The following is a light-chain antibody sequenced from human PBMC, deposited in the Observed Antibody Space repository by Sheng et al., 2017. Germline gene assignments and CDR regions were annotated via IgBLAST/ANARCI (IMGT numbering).Light chain of an antibody. CDR2: AAS. J-gene: IGKJ5*01. V-gene: IGKV1-9*01. CDR1: QGISSS. Sequence: DIQLTQSPSFLSASVGDRVTITCRASQGISSSLAWYQQKPGKAPKLLIYAASTLQSGVPSRFSGSGSGTEFTLTISSLQPEDFATFYCQLINSYPPFTFGQGTRLDMK. CDR3: QLINSYPPFT.